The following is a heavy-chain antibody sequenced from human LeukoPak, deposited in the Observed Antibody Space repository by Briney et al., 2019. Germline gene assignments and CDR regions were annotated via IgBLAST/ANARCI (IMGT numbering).Heavy chain of an antibody. J-gene: IGHJ4*02. CDR2: IRQDGSEK. CDR1: GLTFTSYW. V-gene: IGHV3-7*01. D-gene: IGHD6-19*01. CDR3: AKVLSSGWLAFDY. Sequence: GGSLRLSCAASGLTFTSYWMTWVRQAPGKGLEWVANIRQDGSEKYYVDSVRGRFTISRDNAKNTLYLQMNSLRAEDTAVYYCAKVLSSGWLAFDYWGQGTLVTVSS.